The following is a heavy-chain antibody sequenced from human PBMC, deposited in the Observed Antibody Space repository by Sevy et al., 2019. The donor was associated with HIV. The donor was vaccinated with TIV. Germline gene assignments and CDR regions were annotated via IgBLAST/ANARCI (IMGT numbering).Heavy chain of an antibody. Sequence: GGSLRLSCAASGFTFSIIYMNWVRQSPGKGLEWVGRMKSKTEGGTTDYAEPGKDRFTRSRDDSKNTLYLQMNSLEADDTAVYYCTTVGFPHWGSEAFDIWGQGTMVTVSS. V-gene: IGHV3-15*01. CDR3: TTVGFPHWGSEAFDI. CDR2: MKSKTEGGTT. D-gene: IGHD3-16*01. J-gene: IGHJ3*02. CDR1: GFTFSIIY.